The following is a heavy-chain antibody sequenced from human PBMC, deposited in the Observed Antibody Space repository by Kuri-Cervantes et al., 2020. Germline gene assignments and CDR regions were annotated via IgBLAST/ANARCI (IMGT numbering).Heavy chain of an antibody. Sequence: GESLKISCAASGFTFSSYSMNWVRQAPGKGLEWVSYISSSSSTIYYADSVKGRFTISRDNAKNSLYLQMNSLRDEDTAVYYCEMYSSGWFLGFDYWGQGTLVTVSS. CDR3: EMYSSGWFLGFDY. V-gene: IGHV3-48*02. CDR2: ISSSSSTI. J-gene: IGHJ4*02. CDR1: GFTFSSYS. D-gene: IGHD6-19*01.